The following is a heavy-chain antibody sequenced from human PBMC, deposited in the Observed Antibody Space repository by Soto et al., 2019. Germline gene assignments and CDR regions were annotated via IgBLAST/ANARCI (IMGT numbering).Heavy chain of an antibody. D-gene: IGHD3-22*01. CDR3: ARAFTSSGYQGWFDP. J-gene: IGHJ5*02. Sequence: LTCTVSVGSISSYYWSWIRQPPGKGLEWIGYIYYSGSTNYNPSLKSRVTISVDTSKNQFSLKLSSVTAADTAVYYCARAFTSSGYQGWFDPWGQGTLVTVSS. CDR1: VGSISSYY. CDR2: IYYSGST. V-gene: IGHV4-59*01.